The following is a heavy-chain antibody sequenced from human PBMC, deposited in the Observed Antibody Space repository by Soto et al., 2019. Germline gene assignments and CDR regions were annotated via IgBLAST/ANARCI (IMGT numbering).Heavy chain of an antibody. J-gene: IGHJ4*02. CDR2: IVVGSGNT. V-gene: IGHV1-58*02. CDR1: GFTFTSPA. D-gene: IGHD3-10*01. Sequence: ASVKVSCKASGFTFTSPAMEWVRQARGQRLEWIGWIVVGSGNTNYAQKFQERVTITRDMSTSTAYMELSSLRSEDTAVYYCAAVPPRFGELRDFDYWGQGTLVTVSS. CDR3: AAVPPRFGELRDFDY.